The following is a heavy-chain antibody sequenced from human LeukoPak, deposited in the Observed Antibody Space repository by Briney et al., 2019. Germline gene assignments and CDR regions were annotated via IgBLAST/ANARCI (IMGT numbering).Heavy chain of an antibody. Sequence: AGSLRLSCAASGFTFSSYWMSWVRQSPGKGLEWVANIKPDGSEKYFMDSVKGRFTISRDNAKNALYLEMNSLRAEDTAEYFCARERMYSGSGSTYPYYDYWGQGTLVTVPS. CDR2: IKPDGSEK. V-gene: IGHV3-7*01. CDR3: ARERMYSGSGSTYPYYDY. CDR1: GFTFSSYW. D-gene: IGHD3-10*01. J-gene: IGHJ4*02.